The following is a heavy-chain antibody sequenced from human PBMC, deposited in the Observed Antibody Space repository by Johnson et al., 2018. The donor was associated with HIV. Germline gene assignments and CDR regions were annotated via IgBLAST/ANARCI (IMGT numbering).Heavy chain of an antibody. V-gene: IGHV3-66*01. CDR1: GFTVSSNY. J-gene: IGHJ3*02. Sequence: VQLVESGGGLVQPGGSLRLSCAASGFTVSSNYMSWVRQAPGQGLEWVSVIYSGGSTYYADSVKGRFTISRDHSKNTLYLQINSLRAEDTAWYYCARDPKSYIGDAFDIWGQGTMVTVSS. CDR3: ARDPKSYIGDAFDI. CDR2: IYSGGST.